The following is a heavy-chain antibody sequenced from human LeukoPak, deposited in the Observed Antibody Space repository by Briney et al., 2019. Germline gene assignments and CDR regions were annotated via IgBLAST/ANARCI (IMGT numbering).Heavy chain of an antibody. CDR3: AKEELEGAHESNFDY. CDR1: GFTFSSHW. V-gene: IGHV3-74*01. CDR2: INSDGSNT. Sequence: GGSLRLSCAAVGFTFSSHWMHWVRQAPGKGLVWVSRINSDGSNTIYADSVKGRFTISRDNSKNTLYLQMNSLRAEDTAVYYCAKEELEGAHESNFDYWGQGTLVTVSS. J-gene: IGHJ4*02. D-gene: IGHD1-26*01.